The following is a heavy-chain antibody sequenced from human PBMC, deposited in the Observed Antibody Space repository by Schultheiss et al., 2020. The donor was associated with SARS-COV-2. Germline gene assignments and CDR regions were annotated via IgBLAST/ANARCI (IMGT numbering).Heavy chain of an antibody. CDR1: GGSFSGYY. D-gene: IGHD6-13*01. CDR2: INHSGST. CDR3: ARLNIAAAGKGFDY. J-gene: IGHJ4*02. V-gene: IGHV4-34*01. Sequence: SETLSLTCAVYGGSFSGYYWSWIRQPPGKGLEWIGEINHSGSTYYNPSLKSRVTISVDTSKNQFSLKLSSVTAADTAVYYCARLNIAAAGKGFDYWGQGTLVTVSS.